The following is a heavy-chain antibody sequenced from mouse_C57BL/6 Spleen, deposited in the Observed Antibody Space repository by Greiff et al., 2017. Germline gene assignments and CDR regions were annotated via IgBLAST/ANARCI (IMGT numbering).Heavy chain of an antibody. J-gene: IGHJ2*01. V-gene: IGHV5-17*01. D-gene: IGHD1-1*01. CDR3: ARRGYYGRGDYFDD. CDR1: GFTFSDYG. Sequence: EVQLVESGGGLVKPGGSLKLSCAASGFTFSDYGMHWVRQAPEKGLEWVAYISSGSSTIYYADTVKGRFTISRDNAKNTLFLQMTRLRSEDTAMXDCARRGYYGRGDYFDDWGQGTTLTVSS. CDR2: ISSGSSTI.